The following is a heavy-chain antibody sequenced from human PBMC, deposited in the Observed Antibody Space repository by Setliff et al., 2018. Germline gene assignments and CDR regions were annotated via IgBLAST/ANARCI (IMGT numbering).Heavy chain of an antibody. CDR2: IDWDDDK. V-gene: IGHV2-70*11. J-gene: IGHJ4*02. CDR1: GFSLSTSGMC. CDR3: ARCITIFGVVIPNAFDH. Sequence: SGPTLVNPTQTLTLTCTFSGFSLSTSGMCVSWIRQPPGKALEWLARIDWDDDKYYSTSLKTRLTISKDTSKNQVVLTMTNMDPVDTATYYCARCITIFGVVIPNAFDHWGQGTLVTVSS. D-gene: IGHD3-3*01.